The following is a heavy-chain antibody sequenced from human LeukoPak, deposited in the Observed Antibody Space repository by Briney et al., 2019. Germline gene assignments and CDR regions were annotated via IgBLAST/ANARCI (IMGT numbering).Heavy chain of an antibody. V-gene: IGHV4-59*01. CDR2: IYYSGST. J-gene: IGHJ6*03. CDR3: ARANSRVYYYYMDV. Sequence: SETLSLTCTVSGGSISSYYWSWIRQPPGKGLEWIGYIYYSGSTNYNPSLKSRVTISVDTFKNQFSLKLSSVTAADTAVYYCARANSRVYYYYMDVWGKGTTVTVSS. CDR1: GGSISSYY. D-gene: IGHD6-13*01.